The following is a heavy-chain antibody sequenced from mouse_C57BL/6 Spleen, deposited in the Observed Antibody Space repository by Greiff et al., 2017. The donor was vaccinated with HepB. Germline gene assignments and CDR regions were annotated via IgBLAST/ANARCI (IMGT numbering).Heavy chain of an antibody. Sequence: VQLQQPGAELVKPGASVKVSCKASGYTFTSYWMHWVKQRPGQGLEWIGRIHPSDSDTNYNQKFKGKATLTVDKSSSTADMQLSSLTSEDSAVYYCAIRSMSKRAMDYWGQGTSVTVSS. D-gene: IGHD2-5*01. CDR2: IHPSDSDT. J-gene: IGHJ4*01. V-gene: IGHV1-74*01. CDR3: AIRSMSKRAMDY. CDR1: GYTFTSYW.